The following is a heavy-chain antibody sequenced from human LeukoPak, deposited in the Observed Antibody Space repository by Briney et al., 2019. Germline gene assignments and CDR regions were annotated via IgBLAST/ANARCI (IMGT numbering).Heavy chain of an antibody. Sequence: SETLSLTCTVSGGSISGHYWSWIRQPPGKGLEWIGYIYYSGSTNYNPSLKSRVTISVDTSKNQFSLKLSSVTAADTAVYYCARDSSVRGDFDYWGQGTLVTVSS. CDR1: GGSISGHY. V-gene: IGHV4-59*11. CDR3: ARDSSVRGDFDY. J-gene: IGHJ4*02. D-gene: IGHD3-10*01. CDR2: IYYSGST.